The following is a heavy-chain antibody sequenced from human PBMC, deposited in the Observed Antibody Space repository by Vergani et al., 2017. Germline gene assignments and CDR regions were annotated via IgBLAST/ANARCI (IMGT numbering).Heavy chain of an antibody. Sequence: QVQLVQSGAEVKKPGSSVKVSCKASGGTFSSYAISWVRQAPGQGLEWMGGIIPIFGTANYAQKFQGRVTITADESTSTAYMELSSLRSEDTAVYYCGGGVRGLTTSNHYYYCMDVWGQGTTVTVSS. D-gene: IGHD3-10*01. V-gene: IGHV1-69*12. CDR1: GGTFSSYA. CDR2: IIPIFGTA. J-gene: IGHJ6*02. CDR3: GGGVRGLTTSNHYYYCMDV.